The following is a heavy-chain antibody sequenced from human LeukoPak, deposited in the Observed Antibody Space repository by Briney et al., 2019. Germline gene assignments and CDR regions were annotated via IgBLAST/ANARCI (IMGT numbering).Heavy chain of an antibody. CDR3: AKGRTGYYTPAYFVY. V-gene: IGHV3-9*01. D-gene: IGHD3/OR15-3a*01. Sequence: GGSLRLSCAASGFTFDDYAMHWVRQAPGKGLEWVSDISWNSGSIGYADSVKGRFTISRDNAKNSLYLQMNSLRAEDTALYYCAKGRTGYYTPAYFVYWGQGTLVTVSS. CDR1: GFTFDDYA. CDR2: ISWNSGSI. J-gene: IGHJ4*02.